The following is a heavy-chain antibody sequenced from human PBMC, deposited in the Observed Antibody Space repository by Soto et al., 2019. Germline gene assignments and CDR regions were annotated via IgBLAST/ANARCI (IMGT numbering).Heavy chain of an antibody. CDR1: GFTFSSYG. CDR3: AKDLDAFDI. V-gene: IGHV3-33*06. Sequence: GGSLRLSCAASGFTFSSYGMHWVRQAPGKGLEWVAVIWYDGSNKYYADSVKGRFTISRDNSKNTRYLQMNSLRAEDTAVYYCAKDLDAFDIWGQGTMVTVSS. J-gene: IGHJ3*02. CDR2: IWYDGSNK.